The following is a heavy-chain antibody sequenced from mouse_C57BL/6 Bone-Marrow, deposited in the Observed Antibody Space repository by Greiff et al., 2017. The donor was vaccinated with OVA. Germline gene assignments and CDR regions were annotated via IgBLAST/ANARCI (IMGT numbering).Heavy chain of an antibody. CDR2: ISSGGSYT. J-gene: IGHJ4*01. CDR1: GFTFSSYG. D-gene: IGHD2-2*01. Sequence: EVMLVESGGDLVKPGGSLKLSCAASGFTFSSYGMSWVRQTPDKRLEWVATISSGGSYTYYPDSVKGRFTISRDNAKNTLYLQMSSLKSEDTAMYYCARQRAVTTRDYDAMDYWGQGTSVTVSS. V-gene: IGHV5-6*01. CDR3: ARQRAVTTRDYDAMDY.